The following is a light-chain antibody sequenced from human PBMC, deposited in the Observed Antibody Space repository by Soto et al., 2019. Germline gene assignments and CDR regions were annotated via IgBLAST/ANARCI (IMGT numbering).Light chain of an antibody. CDR1: QSVSSSY. J-gene: IGKJ3*01. CDR3: QQCIT. Sequence: EIVLTQSPGTLSLSPGERATLSCRASQSVSSSYLAWYQQKPGQAPRLLIYGASSRATGIPDRFSGSGSGTDFTLTISRLETEDFAVYYCQQCITFGPGTKGDIK. V-gene: IGKV3-20*01. CDR2: GAS.